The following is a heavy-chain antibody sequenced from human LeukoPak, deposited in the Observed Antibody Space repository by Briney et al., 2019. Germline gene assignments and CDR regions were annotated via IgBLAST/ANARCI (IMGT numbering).Heavy chain of an antibody. Sequence: PGGSLRLSCAASGFAFSSYSMSWVRPAPGKGLEWVSSINVSPAYISYADSVKGRFTISRDNAKNSLYLQMNSLRAEDTAVYYCARRKWFATIDYWGQGTLVTVSS. D-gene: IGHD3-10*01. CDR3: ARRKWFATIDY. J-gene: IGHJ4*02. CDR2: INVSPAYI. V-gene: IGHV3-21*01. CDR1: GFAFSSYS.